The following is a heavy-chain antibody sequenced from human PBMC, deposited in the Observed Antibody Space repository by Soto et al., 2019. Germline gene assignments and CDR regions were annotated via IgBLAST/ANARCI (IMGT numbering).Heavy chain of an antibody. CDR3: ARVLSTIFGVRHNWFDP. V-gene: IGHV1-18*01. CDR1: GYTFTSYG. Sequence: ASVKVSRKASGYTFTSYGISWVRQAPGQGLEWMGWISAYNGNTNYAQKLQGRVTMTTDTSTSTAYMELRSLRSDDTAVYYCARVLSTIFGVRHNWFDPWGQGTLVTVSS. D-gene: IGHD3-3*01. CDR2: ISAYNGNT. J-gene: IGHJ5*02.